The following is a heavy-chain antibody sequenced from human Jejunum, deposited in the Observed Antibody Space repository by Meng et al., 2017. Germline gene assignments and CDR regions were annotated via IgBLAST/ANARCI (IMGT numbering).Heavy chain of an antibody. J-gene: IGHJ4*02. CDR1: GFTFNNYW. Sequence: GESLKISCAASGFTFNNYWMHWVRQAPGKGLVWVSRISGDGSSTSYADSVKGRFTISRDNTKNTLFLQMNSLRAEDTAVYYCTRSSITVTDKGDYWGQGTLVTVSS. CDR3: TRSSITVTDKGDY. CDR2: ISGDGSST. D-gene: IGHD6-19*01. V-gene: IGHV3-74*01.